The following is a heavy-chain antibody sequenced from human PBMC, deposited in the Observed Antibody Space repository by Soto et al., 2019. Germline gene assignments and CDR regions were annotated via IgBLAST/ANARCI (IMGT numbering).Heavy chain of an antibody. D-gene: IGHD2-15*01. CDR1: GFTFTSSA. Sequence: SVKVSCKDSGFTFTSSAGQWVRQARGQRLEWIGWIVVGSGSTNYAHKFQERVTITRDMSTSTAYMELSSLRSEDTAVYYCAADDCSGGSCSSSYYGMDVWGQGTTVTVSS. CDR3: AADDCSGGSCSSSYYGMDV. J-gene: IGHJ6*02. V-gene: IGHV1-58*01. CDR2: IVVGSGST.